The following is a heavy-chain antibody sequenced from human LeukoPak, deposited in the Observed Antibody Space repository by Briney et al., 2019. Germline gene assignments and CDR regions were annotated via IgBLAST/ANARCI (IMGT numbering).Heavy chain of an antibody. V-gene: IGHV3-23*01. D-gene: IGHD4-11*01. J-gene: IGHJ4*02. CDR3: AKPPNCSNYWQCFDY. CDR2: ISGSGGST. Sequence: PGGSLRLSCAASGFTFSSYAMSWVRQAPGKGLEWVSAISGSGGSTYYADSVKGRFTISRDNSKNTLYLQMNSLRAEDTAVYYCAKPPNCSNYWQCFDYWGQGALVTVSS. CDR1: GFTFSSYA.